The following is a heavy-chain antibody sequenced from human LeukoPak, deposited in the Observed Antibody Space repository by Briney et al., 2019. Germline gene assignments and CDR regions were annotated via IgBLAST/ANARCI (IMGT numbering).Heavy chain of an antibody. D-gene: IGHD2-2*02. Sequence: GGSLRLSCAASGFTFSSYGMHWVRQAPGKGLEWVALIRYDGSNKYYADSVKGRFTISRDNSKNTLYLQMNSLRAEDTAVYYCAKGYCSSTSCYKGHYYYYYMDVWGKGTTVTVSS. J-gene: IGHJ6*03. CDR2: IRYDGSNK. V-gene: IGHV3-30*02. CDR3: AKGYCSSTSCYKGHYYYYYMDV. CDR1: GFTFSSYG.